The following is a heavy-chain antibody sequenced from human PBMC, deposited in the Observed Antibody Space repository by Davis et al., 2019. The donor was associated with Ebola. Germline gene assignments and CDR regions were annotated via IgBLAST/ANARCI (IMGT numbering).Heavy chain of an antibody. J-gene: IGHJ4*02. CDR1: GFTFSSYA. Sequence: GGSLRLSCAASGFTFSSYAMHWVRQAPGKGLEWVAVISYDGSNKYYADSVKGRFTISRDNSKNTLYLQMNSLRAEDTAVYYCAKVEVPGGYWGQGTLVTVSS. CDR3: AKVEVPGGY. CDR2: ISYDGSNK. V-gene: IGHV3-30*04. D-gene: IGHD3-3*01.